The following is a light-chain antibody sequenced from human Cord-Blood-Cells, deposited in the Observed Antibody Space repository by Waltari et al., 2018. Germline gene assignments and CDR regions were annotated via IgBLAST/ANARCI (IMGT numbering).Light chain of an antibody. V-gene: IGKV1-39*01. J-gene: IGKJ4*01. CDR3: QQSYSTPQN. Sequence: SPSSLSASVGDRVTITCRASQSISSYLNWYQQKPGKAPKLLIYAASSLQSGVPSRFSGSGSGTDFTLTISSLQPEDFATYYCQQSYSTPQNFGGGTKVEIK. CDR2: AAS. CDR1: QSISSY.